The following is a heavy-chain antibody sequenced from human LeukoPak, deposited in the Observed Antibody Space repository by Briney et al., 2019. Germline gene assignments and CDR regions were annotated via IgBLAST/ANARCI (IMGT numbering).Heavy chain of an antibody. CDR1: GFAFSSSW. V-gene: IGHV3-74*01. Sequence: PGGSLRLSCAASGFAFSSSWMLWVRQVPGKGLVWVSRINSDGTYTNYADSVKGRFTISRDNAKNTLYLQMNSLRAEDTAVYYCARDLSHTFDYWGQGTLVTVSS. J-gene: IGHJ4*02. CDR3: ARDLSHTFDY. CDR2: INSDGTYT.